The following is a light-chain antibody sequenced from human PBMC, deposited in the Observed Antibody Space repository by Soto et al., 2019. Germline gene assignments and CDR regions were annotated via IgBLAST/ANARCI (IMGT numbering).Light chain of an antibody. V-gene: IGKV3-11*01. Sequence: DIILTQSPDTLYLSPGERATLSCRASQNVRTFLAWYQQKPGQAPRLLISDASYRATGVPPRFSGSGSGTDFTLTISSLEPEDFAVYYCLQRSDWPLTFGGGSKVEI. CDR3: LQRSDWPLT. CDR2: DAS. J-gene: IGKJ4*01. CDR1: QNVRTF.